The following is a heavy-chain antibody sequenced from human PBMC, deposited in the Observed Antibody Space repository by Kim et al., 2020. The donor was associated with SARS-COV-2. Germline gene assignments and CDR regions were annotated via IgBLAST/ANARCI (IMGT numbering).Heavy chain of an antibody. D-gene: IGHD4-17*01. CDR2: INHSGST. V-gene: IGHV4-34*01. CDR1: GGSFSGYY. J-gene: IGHJ4*02. Sequence: SETLSLTCAVYGGSFSGYYWSWIRQPPGKGLEWIGEINHSGSTNYNPSLKSRVPISVDTSKNQFSLKLSSVTAADTAVYYCARGRVRLSPDFDYWGQGTLVTVSS. CDR3: ARGRVRLSPDFDY.